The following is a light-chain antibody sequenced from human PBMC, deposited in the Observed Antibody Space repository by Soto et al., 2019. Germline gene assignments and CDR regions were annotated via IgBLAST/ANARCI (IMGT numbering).Light chain of an antibody. V-gene: IGLV2-14*01. CDR1: SSDVGSYNY. CDR2: DLS. CDR3: SSYTSSVTYV. Sequence: QSALTQPASVSGSPGQSITISYTGTSSDVGSYNYVSWYQQHPGKAPKLMIYDLSNRPSGVSNRFSGSKSANTASLTISGLQAEDEADYYCSSYTSSVTYVFGTGTKLTVL. J-gene: IGLJ1*01.